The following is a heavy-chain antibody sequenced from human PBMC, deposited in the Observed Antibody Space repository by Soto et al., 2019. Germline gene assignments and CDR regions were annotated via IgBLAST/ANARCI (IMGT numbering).Heavy chain of an antibody. Sequence: GGSLRLSCAASGFTFSSYGMHWVRQAPGKGLEWVAVISYDGSNKYYADSVKGRFTISRDNSKNTLYLQMNSLRAEDTAVYYCAKGLPTSGVILYVAPLAARLNDYWGQGTLVTVSS. CDR1: GFTFSSYG. CDR2: ISYDGSNK. D-gene: IGHD2-8*01. CDR3: AKGLPTSGVILYVAPLAARLNDY. J-gene: IGHJ4*02. V-gene: IGHV3-30*18.